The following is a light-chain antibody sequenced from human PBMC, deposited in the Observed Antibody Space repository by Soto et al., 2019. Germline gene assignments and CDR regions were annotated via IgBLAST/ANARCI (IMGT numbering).Light chain of an antibody. V-gene: IGLV2-14*01. CDR1: SSDIGGYNY. CDR2: EVN. CDR3: CSYSTSNTHNYV. J-gene: IGLJ1*01. Sequence: QSALTHPASVSGSHGQSITVSCTGTSSDIGGYNYVSWYQHHPGKAPQLIIYEVNLRPSGVSDRFSASKSGDTASLTISGLQAGEEADYYCCSYSTSNTHNYVFGTGTKVTVL.